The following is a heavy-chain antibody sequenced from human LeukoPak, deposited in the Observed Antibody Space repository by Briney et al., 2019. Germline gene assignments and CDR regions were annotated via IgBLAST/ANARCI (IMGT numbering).Heavy chain of an antibody. CDR2: IYPADSDS. J-gene: IGHJ3*02. Sequence: GESLKISCKGSGSIFTNYWIGWVRQLPGKGLEWMGIIYPADSDSRYSPSFQGQVIISADKSIRTAYLQWSSLKASDTAIYYCARLASMNSFDIWGQGTMVTVSS. CDR3: ARLASMNSFDI. CDR1: GSIFTNYW. D-gene: IGHD2/OR15-2a*01. V-gene: IGHV5-51*01.